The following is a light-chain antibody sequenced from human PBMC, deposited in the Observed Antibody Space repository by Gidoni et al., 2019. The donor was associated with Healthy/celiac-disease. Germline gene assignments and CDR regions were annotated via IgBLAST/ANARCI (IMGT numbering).Light chain of an antibody. Sequence: VLTQSPGTLSLSPGDRATLSCRASQSVSSSYLAWYQPKPGQAPRLLIYGASSRATGIPDRFSGSGSGTDFTLTISRLEPEDFAVYYCQQYGSSPMYTFGQGTKLEIK. CDR3: QQYGSSPMYT. CDR1: QSVSSSY. CDR2: GAS. J-gene: IGKJ2*01. V-gene: IGKV3-20*01.